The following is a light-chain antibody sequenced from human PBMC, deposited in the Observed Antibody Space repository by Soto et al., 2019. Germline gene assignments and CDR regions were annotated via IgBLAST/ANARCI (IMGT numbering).Light chain of an antibody. Sequence: QSVLTQPPSASGSPGQSVTISCAGTRSDVGGYNFVSWYQQHPGKVPKLMIYEVIKRPSGVPDRFSGSKSGNSASLTVSGLHAEDEADYYCSSYSGSDNFVVFGGGTKLTVL. CDR3: SSYSGSDNFVV. CDR1: RSDVGGYNF. V-gene: IGLV2-8*01. CDR2: EVI. J-gene: IGLJ2*01.